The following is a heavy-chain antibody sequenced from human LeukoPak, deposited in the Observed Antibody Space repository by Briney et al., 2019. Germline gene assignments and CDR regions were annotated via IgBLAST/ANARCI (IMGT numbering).Heavy chain of an antibody. CDR3: AKEAVEYFDY. J-gene: IGHJ4*02. Sequence: GGSVRLSCEASGLTFSAYAMTWVRQAPGKGLEWVSALTCSGGGTYYADSVKGRFTISRDNSKNTMYLQMNSLRAEDTAVYYCAKEAVEYFDYWGQGNLVTVSS. CDR1: GLTFSAYA. CDR2: LTCSGGGT. V-gene: IGHV3-23*01.